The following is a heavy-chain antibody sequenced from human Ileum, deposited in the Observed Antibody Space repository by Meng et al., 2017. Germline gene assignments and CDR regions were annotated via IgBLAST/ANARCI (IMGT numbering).Heavy chain of an antibody. V-gene: IGHV4-30-4*01. Sequence: QVQLQESGPGLVKPSQTLHPNCTVSGGSITSGDYYWGWIRQPPGKGLEWIGYIFYTGATYSNPSLKSRVTVSLDTSKSQFSLKLSSVTAADTAIYHCVSERRRSYFFDYWGQGTLVTVSS. CDR1: GGSITSGDYY. CDR2: IFYTGAT. J-gene: IGHJ4*02. CDR3: VSERRRSYFFDY.